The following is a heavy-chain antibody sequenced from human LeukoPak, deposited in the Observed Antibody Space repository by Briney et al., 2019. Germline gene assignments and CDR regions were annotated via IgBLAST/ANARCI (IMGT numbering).Heavy chain of an antibody. J-gene: IGHJ4*02. V-gene: IGHV3-23*01. CDR1: GFSVANDR. Sequence: EGSLRLSCAASGFSVANDRMSWVRQAPGKGLEWVSSISGSGGSTHYADSVKGRFTISRDKTKNTLYLQMNSLRAEDTAVYYCAKSAYYDASGYYREYYFDYWGQGTLVTVSS. CDR2: ISGSGGST. D-gene: IGHD3-22*01. CDR3: AKSAYYDASGYYREYYFDY.